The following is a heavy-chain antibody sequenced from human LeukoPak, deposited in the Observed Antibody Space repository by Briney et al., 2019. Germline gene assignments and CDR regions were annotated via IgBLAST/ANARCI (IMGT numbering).Heavy chain of an antibody. J-gene: IGHJ6*03. CDR2: IDWHDDK. Sequence: SGPTLVNPTQTLTLTCTFSGFSLSTSGMCVSWIRQPPGKALEWLARIDWHDDKYYSTSLKTRLTISKDTSKNQVVLTMTNMDPVDTATYYCARMNYYYYYMDVWGKGTTVTVSS. CDR3: ARMNYYYYYMDV. CDR1: GFSLSTSGMC. V-gene: IGHV2-70*11.